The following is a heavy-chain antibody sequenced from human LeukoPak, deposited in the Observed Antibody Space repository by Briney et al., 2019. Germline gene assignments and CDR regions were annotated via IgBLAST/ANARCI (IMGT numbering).Heavy chain of an antibody. D-gene: IGHD5-12*01. Sequence: GGSLRLSCVASGFTFSNQAMTWVRQTPGKGLEWVSTISVTGDTTYYADSVKGRFTVSRDNSKNTLYAQMNSLTAEDTAVYYCAKGAYDYIEMGYFDYWGQGTLVTVSS. CDR2: ISVTGDTT. V-gene: IGHV3-23*01. J-gene: IGHJ4*02. CDR1: GFTFSNQA. CDR3: AKGAYDYIEMGYFDY.